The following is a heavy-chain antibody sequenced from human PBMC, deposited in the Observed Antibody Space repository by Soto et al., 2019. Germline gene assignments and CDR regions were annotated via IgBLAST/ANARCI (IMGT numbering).Heavy chain of an antibody. Sequence: QVQLVQSGAEVKKPGASVKVSCKTSGDTFAAYYIHWIRQAPGQGLEWMGWINPTSGGTVYAQNFQVRVTMTRDTSISTAYMELRRLNSDDTAVYYCARDPDYGDYWGYFFDSWGQGTPVTVSS. CDR3: ARDPDYGDYWGYFFDS. CDR2: INPTSGGT. J-gene: IGHJ4*02. D-gene: IGHD4-17*01. CDR1: GDTFAAYY. V-gene: IGHV1-2*02.